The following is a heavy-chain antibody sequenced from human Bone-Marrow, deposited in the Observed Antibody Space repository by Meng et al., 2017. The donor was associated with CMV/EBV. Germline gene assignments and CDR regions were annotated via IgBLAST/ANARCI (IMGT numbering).Heavy chain of an antibody. Sequence: SGYTFTSYYMHWVRQAPGQGLEWMGIINPSGGSTSYAQKFQGRVTMTRDTSTGTVYMELSSLRSEDTAVYYCAREHCSSTSCSRFDYWGQGTLVTVSS. CDR1: GYTFTSYY. CDR2: INPSGGST. J-gene: IGHJ4*02. CDR3: AREHCSSTSCSRFDY. D-gene: IGHD2-2*01. V-gene: IGHV1-46*01.